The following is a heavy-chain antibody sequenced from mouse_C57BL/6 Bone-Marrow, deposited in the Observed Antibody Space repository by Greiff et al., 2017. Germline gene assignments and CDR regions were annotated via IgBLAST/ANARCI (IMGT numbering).Heavy chain of an antibody. CDR2: IDPEDGET. CDR3: TRSLIYSGTNY. V-gene: IGHV14-2*01. D-gene: IGHD1-1*01. Sequence: EVQLQQSGAELVKPGASVKLSCTASGFNIKDYYIHWVKQRTEQGLEWIGRIDPEDGETKYAPKFQDKATIPADTSSNTAYLQLSSLTSEDTAVYYCTRSLIYSGTNYWGQGTTLTGSS. J-gene: IGHJ2*01. CDR1: GFNIKDYY.